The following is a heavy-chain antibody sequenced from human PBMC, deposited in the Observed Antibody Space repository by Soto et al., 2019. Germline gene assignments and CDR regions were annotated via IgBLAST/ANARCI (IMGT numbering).Heavy chain of an antibody. CDR1: GYTFTSYG. D-gene: IGHD3-22*01. J-gene: IGHJ4*02. CDR2: ISAYNGNT. Sequence: ASVKVSCKASGYTFTSYGISWVRQAPGQGLEWMGWISAYNGNTNYAQKLQGRVTMTTDTSTSTAYMELRSLRSDDTAVYYCAVAIYYDSSGYYRPFDYWGQGTLVTVSS. CDR3: AVAIYYDSSGYYRPFDY. V-gene: IGHV1-18*01.